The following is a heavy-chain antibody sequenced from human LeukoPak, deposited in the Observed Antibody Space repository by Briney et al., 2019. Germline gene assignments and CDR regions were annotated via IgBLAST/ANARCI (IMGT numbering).Heavy chain of an antibody. CDR1: GFTVSSNY. CDR2: ICSGGST. J-gene: IGHJ4*02. V-gene: IGHV3-53*01. D-gene: IGHD4-17*01. Sequence: GGSLTLSCAASGFTVSSNYMSWVRHAPGKGREWVSVICSGGSTYYAGSVKGRFTISRDNSKNTLYLQMNSLRAEDTAVYYCARGPHYGDPRYWGQGTLVSVSS. CDR3: ARGPHYGDPRY.